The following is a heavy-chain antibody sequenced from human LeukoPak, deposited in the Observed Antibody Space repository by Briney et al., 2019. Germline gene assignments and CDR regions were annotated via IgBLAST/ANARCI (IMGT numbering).Heavy chain of an antibody. CDR1: GFTFSSYG. CDR2: ISNSGGNT. Sequence: GGSLRLSCAASGFTFSSYGMSWVRQAPGKGLEWVSAISNSGGNTYYADSVKGRFTISRDNSKNTLYLRMNSLRAEDTAVYYCAKDLSPGHYWGQGTLVTVSS. V-gene: IGHV3-23*01. CDR3: AKDLSPGHY. D-gene: IGHD2/OR15-2a*01. J-gene: IGHJ4*02.